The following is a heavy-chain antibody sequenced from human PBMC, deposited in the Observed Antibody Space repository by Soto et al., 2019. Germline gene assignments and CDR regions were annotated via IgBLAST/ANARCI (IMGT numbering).Heavy chain of an antibody. V-gene: IGHV3-23*01. D-gene: IGHD2-21*01. CDR2: ISGSGDRT. CDR1: GFTFGNYA. J-gene: IGHJ4*02. CDR3: AKDTVAIRSFYFDS. Sequence: EVQLLVSGGRFVQPGGSLKLSCEASGFTFGNYAMTWARQAPGKGLEWVSTISGSGDRTYYADSVTGRFTISRDNSKNTLYLQMHSLGVEDTAVYFCAKDTVAIRSFYFDSWAQGTLVTVSS.